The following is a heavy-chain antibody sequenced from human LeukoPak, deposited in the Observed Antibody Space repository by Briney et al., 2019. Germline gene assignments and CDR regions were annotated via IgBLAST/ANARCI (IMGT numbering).Heavy chain of an antibody. D-gene: IGHD1-26*01. CDR2: IYSDGST. CDR3: ARELREHGVFDI. Sequence: GGSLRLSCAASGVTVSSNYMSWVRQAPGKGLEWVSEIYSDGSTYYEASVKGRFSISRADSKNTVYLQMNSLTAEDTAVYYCARELREHGVFDIWGQGTMVTVSS. V-gene: IGHV3-53*01. CDR1: GVTVSSNY. J-gene: IGHJ3*02.